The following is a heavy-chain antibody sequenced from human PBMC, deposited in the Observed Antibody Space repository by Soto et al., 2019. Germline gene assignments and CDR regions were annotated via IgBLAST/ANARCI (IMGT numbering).Heavy chain of an antibody. CDR2: ISSSSYT. CDR1: GFTFSDYY. V-gene: IGHV3-11*06. Sequence: PGGSLRLSCAASGFTFSDYYMSWIRQAPGRGLEWVSYISSSSYTNYADAVKGRCTISRDITKNSLYLQMYSLRAEDTAVYFCARVGQMGAPDYWGQGT. J-gene: IGHJ4*02. CDR3: ARVGQMGAPDY.